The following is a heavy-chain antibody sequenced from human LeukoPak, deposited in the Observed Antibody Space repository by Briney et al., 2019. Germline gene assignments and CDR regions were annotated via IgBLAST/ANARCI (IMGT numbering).Heavy chain of an antibody. CDR1: GFTLSSYS. Sequence: PGGSLRLSCAASGFTLSSYSMNWVRQAPGKGLEWVSSISSSSYIYYADSVKGRFTISRDNAKNSLYLQMNSLRAEDTAVYYCARIPRTPSYYDILTGAENDYWGQGTLVTVSS. CDR2: ISSSSYI. CDR3: ARIPRTPSYYDILTGAENDY. J-gene: IGHJ4*02. V-gene: IGHV3-21*01. D-gene: IGHD3-9*01.